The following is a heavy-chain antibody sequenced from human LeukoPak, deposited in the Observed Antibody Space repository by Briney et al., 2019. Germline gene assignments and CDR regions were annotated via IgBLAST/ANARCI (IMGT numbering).Heavy chain of an antibody. CDR3: ARDRGRLRYGMDV. CDR2: IIPIFGTA. CDR1: GGTFSSYA. D-gene: IGHD3-16*01. Sequence: SVKVSCKASGGTFSSYAISWVRQAPGQGLEWMGGIIPIFGTANYAQKFQGRVTISADESTSTAYMELSSLRSEDTAVYYCARDRGRLRYGMDVWGQGTTVTVSS. V-gene: IGHV1-69*13. J-gene: IGHJ6*02.